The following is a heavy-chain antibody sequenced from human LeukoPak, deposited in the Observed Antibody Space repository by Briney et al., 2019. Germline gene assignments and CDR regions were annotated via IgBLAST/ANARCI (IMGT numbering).Heavy chain of an antibody. Sequence: GASVKVSCKASGYTFTSYGISWVRQAPGQGLEWMGWISAYNGNTNYAQKLQGRVTMTTDTSTSTAYMELRSLRSDDTAVYCCARDRSFIAAAGRQGSFDYWGQGTLVTVSS. D-gene: IGHD6-13*01. CDR1: GYTFTSYG. CDR2: ISAYNGNT. CDR3: ARDRSFIAAAGRQGSFDY. J-gene: IGHJ4*02. V-gene: IGHV1-18*01.